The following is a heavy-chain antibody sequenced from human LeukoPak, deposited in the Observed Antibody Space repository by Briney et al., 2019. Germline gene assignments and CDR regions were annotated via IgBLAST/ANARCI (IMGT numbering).Heavy chain of an antibody. D-gene: IGHD5-24*01. CDR3: ARVGEMATCDY. V-gene: IGHV4-59*08. CDR1: GGSISSYY. J-gene: IGHJ4*02. Sequence: SETLSLTCTVSGGSISSYYWSWIRQPPGKGLEWIGYIYYSGSTNYNPSLKSRVTISVDTSKNQFSLKLSSVTAADTAVYYCARVGEMATCDYWGQGTLVTVSS. CDR2: IYYSGST.